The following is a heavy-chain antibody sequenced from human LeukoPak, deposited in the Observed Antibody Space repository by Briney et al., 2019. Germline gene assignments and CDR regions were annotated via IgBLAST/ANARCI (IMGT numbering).Heavy chain of an antibody. V-gene: IGHV3-9*01. D-gene: IGHD4-17*01. CDR3: AKGLANTVTTGVFDP. Sequence: GRSLRLSCAASGFTFDDYAMHWVRQAPGKGLEWVSGISWNSGSIGYADSVKGRFTISRDNAKNSLYLQMNSLRAEDTALYYCAKGLANTVTTGVFDPWGQGTLVTVSS. J-gene: IGHJ5*02. CDR2: ISWNSGSI. CDR1: GFTFDDYA.